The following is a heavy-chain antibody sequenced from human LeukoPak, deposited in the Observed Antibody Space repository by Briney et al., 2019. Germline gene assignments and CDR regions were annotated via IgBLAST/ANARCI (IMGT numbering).Heavy chain of an antibody. Sequence: GGSLRLSCAASGFTFSSYSMNWVRQAPGKGLEWVSSISSSSSYIYYADSVKGRFTISRDNAKNSLYLQMNSLRAEDTAVYYCARDHEDTAMVRRYFDYWGQGTLVTVSS. CDR3: ARDHEDTAMVRRYFDY. CDR1: GFTFSSYS. D-gene: IGHD5-18*01. CDR2: ISSSSSYI. J-gene: IGHJ4*02. V-gene: IGHV3-21*01.